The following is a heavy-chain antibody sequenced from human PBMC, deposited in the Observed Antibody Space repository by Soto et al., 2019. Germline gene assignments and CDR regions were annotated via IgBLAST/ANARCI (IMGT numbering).Heavy chain of an antibody. V-gene: IGHV1-8*01. CDR3: AREKTSYGMDV. CDR1: GYTFTSYD. Sequence: QVQLVQSGAEVKKPGASVKVSCKASGYTFTSYDINWVRQATGQGLEWMGWMNPNSGNTGYAQKFQGRVTMTRHTSIRTAYMALSSLRSADTAGYYCAREKTSYGMDVWGQGATVNVSS. CDR2: MNPNSGNT. J-gene: IGHJ6*02.